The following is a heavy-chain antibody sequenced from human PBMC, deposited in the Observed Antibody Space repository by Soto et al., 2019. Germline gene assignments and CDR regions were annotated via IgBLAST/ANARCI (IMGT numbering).Heavy chain of an antibody. CDR2: IYHSGST. CDR3: ARVWGNYSKGDYFDY. J-gene: IGHJ4*02. CDR1: GGSISSSNW. Sequence: SETLSLTCAVSGGSISSSNWWSWVRQPPGKGLEWIGEIYHSGSTNYNPSLKSRVTISVDKSKNQFSLKLSSVTAADTAVYYCARVWGNYSKGDYFDYWGQGTLVTVSS. D-gene: IGHD4-4*01. V-gene: IGHV4-4*02.